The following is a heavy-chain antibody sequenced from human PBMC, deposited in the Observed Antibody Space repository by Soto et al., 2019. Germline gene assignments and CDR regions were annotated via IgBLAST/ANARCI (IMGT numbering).Heavy chain of an antibody. CDR1: GFTFSSYA. Sequence: WGSLRLSCAASGFTFSSYAMSWVRQAPGKGLEWVSAISGSGGSTYYADSVKGRFTISRDNSKNTLYLQLNSLRAEDTAVYYCAKDLLPLMVPCGGDMGWEVGIWGQGTLVTVSS. CDR3: AKDLLPLMVPCGGDMGWEVGI. V-gene: IGHV3-23*01. D-gene: IGHD3-16*01. J-gene: IGHJ4*01. CDR2: ISGSGGST.